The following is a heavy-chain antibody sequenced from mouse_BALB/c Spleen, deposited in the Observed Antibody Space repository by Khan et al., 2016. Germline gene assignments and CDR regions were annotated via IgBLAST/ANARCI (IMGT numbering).Heavy chain of an antibody. J-gene: IGHJ4*01. Sequence: EVQLQESGPGLVKPSQSLSLTCTVTGYSITSDYAWNWIRQFPGNKLEWMGYISYSGSTSYNPSLKSRISITRDTSKNQFFLQLNSVTTEDTATYYCASYCDYDYYAMDYWGRGTSVTVSS. CDR2: ISYSGST. D-gene: IGHD2-4*01. CDR1: GYSITSDYA. CDR3: ASYCDYDYYAMDY. V-gene: IGHV3-2*02.